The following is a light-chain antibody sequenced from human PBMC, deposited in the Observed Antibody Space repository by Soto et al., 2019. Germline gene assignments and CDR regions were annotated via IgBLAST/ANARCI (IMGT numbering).Light chain of an antibody. CDR2: SVS. J-gene: IGLJ1*01. V-gene: IGLV2-11*01. CDR3: CTYAGSYTDV. CDR1: SSDVGGHNY. Sequence: QSVLTQPRSVSGSPGQSVTISCTGTSSDVGGHNYVSWYQQHPGKAPKLMISSVSKRPSGVPDRFSGSKSGHAASLTVCGLQAEDEPEYYCCTYAGSYTDVFGTGTKVTVL.